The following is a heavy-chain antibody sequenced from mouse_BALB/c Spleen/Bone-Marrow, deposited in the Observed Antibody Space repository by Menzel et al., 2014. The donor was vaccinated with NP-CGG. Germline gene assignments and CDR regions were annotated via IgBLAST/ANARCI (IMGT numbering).Heavy chain of an antibody. CDR2: INPGSGGT. J-gene: IGHJ4*01. V-gene: IGHV1-54*01. D-gene: IGHD1-1*01. Sequence: QVQLQQPGAELVRPGTSVKVSCKASGYASTNYLIEWVKQRPGQGLEWIGVINPGSGGTNYNEKFKGKATLTADKSSSSAYMRLSSLTSDDSAVYFCARSGYYGSNYAMDYWGQGTTVTVSS. CDR3: ARSGYYGSNYAMDY. CDR1: GYASTNYL.